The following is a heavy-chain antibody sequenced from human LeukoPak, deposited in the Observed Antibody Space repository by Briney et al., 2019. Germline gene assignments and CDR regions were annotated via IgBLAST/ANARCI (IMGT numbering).Heavy chain of an antibody. J-gene: IGHJ4*02. Sequence: PSETLSLTCTVSGGSISSYYWSWIRRPPGKGLEWIGYIYYSGSINYNPSLKSRVTISVDTSKNQFSLKLSSVTAADTAVYYCARGEYSSSFDYWGQGTLVTVSS. CDR3: ARGEYSSSFDY. D-gene: IGHD6-13*01. CDR2: IYYSGSI. CDR1: GGSISSYY. V-gene: IGHV4-59*01.